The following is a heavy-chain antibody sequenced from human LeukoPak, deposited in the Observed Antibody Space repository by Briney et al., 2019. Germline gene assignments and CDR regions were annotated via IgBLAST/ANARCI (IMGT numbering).Heavy chain of an antibody. Sequence: GGSLRLSCAASGFTFSSYEMNWVRPAPGKGREWVSYISSSGSTIYYADSVKGRFTSSRDNAKNSLYLQMNSLRAEDTAVYYCARDQSPRSSWYLRGYSSGWAYNWFDPWGQGTLVTVSS. D-gene: IGHD6-19*01. J-gene: IGHJ5*02. CDR2: ISSSGSTI. CDR3: ARDQSPRSSWYLRGYSSGWAYNWFDP. V-gene: IGHV3-48*03. CDR1: GFTFSSYE.